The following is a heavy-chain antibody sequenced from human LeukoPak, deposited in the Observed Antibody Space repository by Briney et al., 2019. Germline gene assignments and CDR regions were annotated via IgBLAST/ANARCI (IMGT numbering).Heavy chain of an antibody. D-gene: IGHD4-23*01. V-gene: IGHV1-69-2*01. CDR3: ATGGTVGQYYYYYYMDV. J-gene: IGHJ6*03. CDR1: GYTFTDYY. Sequence: GASVKVSCKASGYTFTDYYMHWVQQAPGKGLEWMGRVDPEDGETIYAEKFQGRVTITADTSTDTAYMELSSLRSEDTAVYYCATGGTVGQYYYYYYMDVWGKGTTVTVSS. CDR2: VDPEDGET.